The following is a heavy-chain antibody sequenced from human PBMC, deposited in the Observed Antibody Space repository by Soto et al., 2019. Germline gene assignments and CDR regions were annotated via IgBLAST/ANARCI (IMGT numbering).Heavy chain of an antibody. J-gene: IGHJ6*02. Sequence: QVQLQQSGPGLVKPSQTLSLTCAISGDSVSSNSAAWNWIRQSPSRGLEWLGRAYYRSQSYYDSPVFVRRRNTIIRDTSKIQFPLQLRSVTPEDTAVYFCTTQKGDSRTYNRMDVWGPGTTVIVSS. D-gene: IGHD1-20*01. CDR2: AYYRSQSYY. V-gene: IGHV6-1*01. CDR3: TTQKGDSRTYNRMDV. CDR1: GDSVSSNSAA.